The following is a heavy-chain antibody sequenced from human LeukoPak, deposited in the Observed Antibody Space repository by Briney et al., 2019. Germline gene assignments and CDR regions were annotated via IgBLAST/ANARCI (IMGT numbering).Heavy chain of an antibody. CDR1: GFTFSIYA. J-gene: IGHJ4*02. CDR2: FSGSDGST. Sequence: GGSLRLSCAASGFTFSIYAMSWVRQAPGKGLEWVSSFSGSDGSTYYADSVQGRFTISRDNSKNTLYLQMNNLRAEDTAVYYCAKGDSYCGGDCYPDWGQGTLVTVSS. V-gene: IGHV3-23*01. CDR3: AKGDSYCGGDCYPD. D-gene: IGHD2-21*02.